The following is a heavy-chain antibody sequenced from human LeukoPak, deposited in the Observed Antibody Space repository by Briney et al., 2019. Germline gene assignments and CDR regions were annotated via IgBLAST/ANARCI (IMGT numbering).Heavy chain of an antibody. CDR1: GFTFSNYA. J-gene: IGHJ4*02. CDR2: IYGSGGTT. Sequence: GGSLGLSRAATGFTFSNYAMSWVRQAPGKGLEWVSAIYGSGGTTYYADSVKGRFTLSRDNSKNTLYLQMTSLRGEDTAIYHCAKSAAWSSGWLLDYWGQGTLVTVSS. D-gene: IGHD6-19*01. CDR3: AKSAAWSSGWLLDY. V-gene: IGHV3-23*01.